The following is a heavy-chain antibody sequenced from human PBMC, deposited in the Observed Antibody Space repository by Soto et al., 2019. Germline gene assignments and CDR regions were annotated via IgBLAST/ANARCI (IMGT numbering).Heavy chain of an antibody. CDR3: AKDGWLQLY. CDR1: GFTFSSYA. D-gene: IGHD1-1*01. Sequence: VGSLRLSCAASGFTFSSYAMSWVRQAPGKGLEWVSAISGSGGSTYYADSVKGRFTISRDNSKNTLYLQMNSLRAADPAVYYCAKDGWLQLYWGQGTLVTVSS. CDR2: ISGSGGST. V-gene: IGHV3-23*01. J-gene: IGHJ4*02.